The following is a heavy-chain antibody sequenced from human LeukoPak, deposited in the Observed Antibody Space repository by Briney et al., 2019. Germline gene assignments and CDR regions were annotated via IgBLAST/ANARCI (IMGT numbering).Heavy chain of an antibody. CDR1: GGSFSGYY. CDR3: ARGGHEYVWGSYRKPFDY. CDR2: INHSGST. J-gene: IGHJ4*02. V-gene: IGHV4-34*01. D-gene: IGHD3-16*02. Sequence: SETLSLTCAVYGGSFSGYYWRWIRQPPGKGLEGIGEINHSGSTNYNPSLKSRVTISVDTSKNQFSLKLSSVTAADTAVYYCARGGHEYVWGSYRKPFDYWGQGTLVTVS.